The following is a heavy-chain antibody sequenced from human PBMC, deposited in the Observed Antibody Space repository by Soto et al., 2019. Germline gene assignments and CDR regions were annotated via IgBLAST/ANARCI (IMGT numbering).Heavy chain of an antibody. Sequence: GASVKVSCKASGGTFTSTAFSWVRQAPGQGLEWMGGIIPVLGTPNYAQKFQARLTVTADASTTTVQMELSSLRSDDTAVYYCASSAGLDHLLNYYGLNVWGQGTTVTVSS. CDR3: ASSAGLDHLLNYYGLNV. J-gene: IGHJ6*02. D-gene: IGHD6-13*01. V-gene: IGHV1-69*13. CDR2: IIPVLGTP. CDR1: GGTFTSTA.